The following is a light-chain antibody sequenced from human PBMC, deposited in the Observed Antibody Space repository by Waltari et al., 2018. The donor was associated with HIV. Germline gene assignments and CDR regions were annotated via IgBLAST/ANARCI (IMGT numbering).Light chain of an antibody. Sequence: IQMTQSPSSLSASLGDRVTITCRASQSIGNYVNWYQQKPGKAPNLLIYAVSRLQRGVPSRFSGSGSGTDFTLIISDLQPEDYATYYCQQSSLTPRTPRTFGQGTKVEV. CDR1: QSIGNY. V-gene: IGKV1-39*01. CDR3: QQSSLTPRTPRT. J-gene: IGKJ1*01. CDR2: AVS.